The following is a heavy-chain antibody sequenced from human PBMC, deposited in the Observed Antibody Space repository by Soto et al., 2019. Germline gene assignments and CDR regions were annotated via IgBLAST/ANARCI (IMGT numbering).Heavy chain of an antibody. J-gene: IGHJ5*02. CDR2: TNPSGGST. Sequence: QVQLVQSGAEVKKPGASVKVSCKASGYTFTSYYMHWVRQAPGQGLEWMGITNPSGGSTSYAQKFQGRVTMTRDTSTSTVYMELSSLRSEDTAVYYCAREGTVTHSGGNWFDPWGQGTLVTVSS. D-gene: IGHD4-4*01. CDR3: AREGTVTHSGGNWFDP. CDR1: GYTFTSYY. V-gene: IGHV1-46*03.